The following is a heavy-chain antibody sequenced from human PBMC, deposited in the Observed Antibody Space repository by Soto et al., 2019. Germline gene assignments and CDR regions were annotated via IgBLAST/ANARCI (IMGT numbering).Heavy chain of an antibody. CDR3: ARDNGYDFWSGLSAYYYGMDV. CDR1: GFTFSSYA. D-gene: IGHD3-3*01. CDR2: ISYDGSNK. J-gene: IGHJ6*02. Sequence: GVSLRLSCTASGFTFSSYAMHWVRQAPGKGLEWVAVISYDGSNKYYADSVKGRFTISRDNSKNTLYLQMNSLRAEDTAVYYCARDNGYDFWSGLSAYYYGMDVGGQGTTVTV. V-gene: IGHV3-30-3*01.